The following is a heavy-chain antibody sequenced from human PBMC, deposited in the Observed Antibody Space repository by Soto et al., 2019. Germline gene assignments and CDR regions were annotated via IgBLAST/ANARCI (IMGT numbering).Heavy chain of an antibody. J-gene: IGHJ4*02. V-gene: IGHV1-18*01. CDR2: ISAYNGNT. D-gene: IGHD3-22*01. CDR3: ARLYYYDTSGYYYVEDY. Sequence: ASVKVSCKASGYTFNRYAISWVRQAPGQGLEWMGWISAYNGNTNYAQKLQGRVTMTTDTSTSTAYMELRSLRSDDTAVYYCARLYYYDTSGYYYVEDYWGQGTLVTVSS. CDR1: GYTFNRYA.